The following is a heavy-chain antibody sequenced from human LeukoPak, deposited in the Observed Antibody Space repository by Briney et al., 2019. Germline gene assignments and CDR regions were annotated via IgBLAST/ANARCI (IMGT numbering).Heavy chain of an antibody. Sequence: ASVKVSCKASGYTFTSYGISWVRQAPGQGLEWMGWISTYNGNTHYAQKLQGRVTMTTDTSTSTAYMELRSLRSDDTAVYYCASQWDPTYYFDFWGPGTLVTVSS. J-gene: IGHJ4*02. CDR1: GYTFTSYG. CDR2: ISTYNGNT. D-gene: IGHD1-26*01. V-gene: IGHV1-18*01. CDR3: ASQWDPTYYFDF.